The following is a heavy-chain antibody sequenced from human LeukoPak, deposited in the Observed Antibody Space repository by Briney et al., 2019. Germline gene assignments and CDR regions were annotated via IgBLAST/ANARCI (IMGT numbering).Heavy chain of an antibody. CDR3: ARSSVTADDFYYYYMDV. V-gene: IGHV4-31*03. Sequence: SETLSLTCTVSGCSISSGHYYWTWVRQHPGKGLEWIGYIYYRGNTYSNPSLTGRLTISVDTSKNQFSLRLSSVTAADTAVYYCARSSVTADDFYYYYMDVWGKGTTVTVSS. CDR1: GCSISSGHYY. D-gene: IGHD1-20*01. J-gene: IGHJ6*03. CDR2: IYYRGNT.